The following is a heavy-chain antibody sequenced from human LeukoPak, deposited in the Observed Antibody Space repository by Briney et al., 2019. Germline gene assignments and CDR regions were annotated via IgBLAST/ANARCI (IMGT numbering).Heavy chain of an antibody. J-gene: IGHJ4*02. CDR2: ISYDGSNK. V-gene: IGHV3-30-3*01. CDR3: ARDDIAVAGIYDY. CDR1: GFTFSSYA. D-gene: IGHD6-19*01. Sequence: GGSLRLSCAASGFTFSSYAMHWVRQAPGKGLEWVAVISYDGSNKYYADSVKGRFTISRDNSKNTLYLQMNSLRAEDTAVYYCARDDIAVAGIYDYWGQGTLVTVSS.